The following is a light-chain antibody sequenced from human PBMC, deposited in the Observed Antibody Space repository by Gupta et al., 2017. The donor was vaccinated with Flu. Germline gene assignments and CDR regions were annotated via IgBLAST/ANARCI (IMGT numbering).Light chain of an antibody. Sequence: EIVLTKSPGTLSLSPGEKATLSCRASQSVSGNYLAWYQQKPGQAPRLLIYGASSRATGIPDRCRGSGSGTDFTLTITTLEPEDFAVYYCHQYGSPSQGFTFGPGTKVDIK. J-gene: IGKJ3*01. CDR1: QSVSGNY. CDR2: GAS. V-gene: IGKV3-20*01. CDR3: HQYGSPSQGFT.